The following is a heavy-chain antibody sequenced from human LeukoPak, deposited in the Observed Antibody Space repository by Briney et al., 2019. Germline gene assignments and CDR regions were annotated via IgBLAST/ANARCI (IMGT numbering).Heavy chain of an antibody. V-gene: IGHV4-39*01. Sequence: PSETLSLTYTVSGGSISSSSYYWGWIRQPPGKGLEWIGSIYYSGSTYYNPSLKSRVTISVDTSKNQFSLKLSSVTAADTAVYYCARHGAARVITMVRGVISYWGQGTLVTVSS. J-gene: IGHJ4*02. CDR3: ARHGAARVITMVRGVISY. CDR2: IYYSGST. D-gene: IGHD3-10*01. CDR1: GGSISSSSYY.